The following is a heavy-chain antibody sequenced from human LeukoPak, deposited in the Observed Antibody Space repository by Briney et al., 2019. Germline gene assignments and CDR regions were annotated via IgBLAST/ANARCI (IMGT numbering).Heavy chain of an antibody. J-gene: IGHJ4*02. CDR3: GRTPEYCTNGVCYKGAFDS. CDR1: GYSFTSYW. D-gene: IGHD2-8*01. CDR2: IYPGDSDT. V-gene: IGHV5-51*01. Sequence: GESLKISCKGSGYSFTSYWIGWVRQMPGKGLEWMGIIYPGDSDTRYSPSFQGQVTISADKSISTAYLQWSSLKASDTAMYYCGRTPEYCTNGVCYKGAFDSWGQGTLVTVSP.